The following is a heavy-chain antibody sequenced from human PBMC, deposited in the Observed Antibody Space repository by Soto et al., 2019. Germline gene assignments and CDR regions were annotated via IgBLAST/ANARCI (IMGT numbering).Heavy chain of an antibody. D-gene: IGHD2-2*01. Sequence: QVPLVQSGAEVKKPGASVKVSCKASGYTFTSYDINWVRQATGQGLEWMGWMNPNSGNTGYAQKFQGRVTMTRNTSISTAYMELSSLRSEDTAVYYCARLIDCSSTSCYGFDAFDIWGQGTMVTVSS. CDR1: GYTFTSYD. CDR2: MNPNSGNT. CDR3: ARLIDCSSTSCYGFDAFDI. J-gene: IGHJ3*02. V-gene: IGHV1-8*01.